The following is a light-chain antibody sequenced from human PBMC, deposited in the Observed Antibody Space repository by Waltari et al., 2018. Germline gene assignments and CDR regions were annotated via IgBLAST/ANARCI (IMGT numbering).Light chain of an antibody. CDR1: QSVSSSY. J-gene: IGKJ4*01. CDR2: GAS. Sequence: EIVLTQSPGTLSLSPCERATLSCRARQSVSSSYLAWYQQKPGQAPRLLIYGASSRATGLPDKFSGSGSGTDFTLTISRLEPEDFAVYYCQHYGSSPLTFGGGTKVEI. V-gene: IGKV3-20*01. CDR3: QHYGSSPLT.